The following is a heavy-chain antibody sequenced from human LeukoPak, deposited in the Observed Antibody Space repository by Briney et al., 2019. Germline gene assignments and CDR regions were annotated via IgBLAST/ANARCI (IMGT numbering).Heavy chain of an antibody. CDR3: ARLQAYYYYYMDV. CDR1: GGSISSSSYY. Sequence: SETLSLTCTVSGGSISSSSYYWGWIRQPPGKGLEWIGSIYYSGSTNYNPSLKSRVTISVDTSKNQFSLKLSSVTAADTAVYYCARLQAYYYYYMDVWGKGTTVTVSS. CDR2: IYYSGST. V-gene: IGHV4-39*07. J-gene: IGHJ6*03.